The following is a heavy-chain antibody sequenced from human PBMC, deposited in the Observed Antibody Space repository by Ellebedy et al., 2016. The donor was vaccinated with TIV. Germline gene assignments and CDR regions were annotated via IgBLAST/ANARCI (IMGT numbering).Heavy chain of an antibody. J-gene: IGHJ4*02. CDR3: AREGSYYVYFDY. V-gene: IGHV1-2*02. Sequence: AASVKVSCKASGYIFTEYFMHWLRQAPGQGFEWMGWISPNSGATKYAQNFQGRVTMTRDMSVSTAYMELSGLRAEDTAVYYCAREGSYYVYFDYWGQGTLVTVSS. D-gene: IGHD1-26*01. CDR2: ISPNSGAT. CDR1: GYIFTEYF.